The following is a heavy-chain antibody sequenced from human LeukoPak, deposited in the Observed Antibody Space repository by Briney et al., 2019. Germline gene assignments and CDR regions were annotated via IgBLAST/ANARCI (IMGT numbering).Heavy chain of an antibody. CDR3: ARDAYDHVWGSYRYVDS. V-gene: IGHV3-11*05. D-gene: IGHD3-16*02. Sequence: PGGSLTPSCAASGFTFSNNYMSWIRHAQGQGLEWISYTSSSSSYTKDAGSVKGRFTICRDNARNSLYLQLNSLRAEDTAVYYCARDAYDHVWGSYRYVDSWGQGTLVTVSS. J-gene: IGHJ4*02. CDR2: TSSSSSYT. CDR1: GFTFSNNY.